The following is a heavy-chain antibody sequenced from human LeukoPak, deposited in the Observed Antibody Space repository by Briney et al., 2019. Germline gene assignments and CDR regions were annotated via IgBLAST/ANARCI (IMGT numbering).Heavy chain of an antibody. Sequence: GGSLRLSCAASGFTFSSYSMNWVRQAPGKGLEWVSSISSSSSYIYYAGSVKGRFTISRDNAKNSLCLQMNSLRAEDTAVYYCARNPQLGDYWGQGTLVTVSS. D-gene: IGHD1-1*01. CDR3: ARNPQLGDY. CDR1: GFTFSSYS. CDR2: ISSSSSYI. V-gene: IGHV3-21*01. J-gene: IGHJ4*02.